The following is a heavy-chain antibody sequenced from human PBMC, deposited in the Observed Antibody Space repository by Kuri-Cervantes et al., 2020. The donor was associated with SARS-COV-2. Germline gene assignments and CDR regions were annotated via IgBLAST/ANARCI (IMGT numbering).Heavy chain of an antibody. D-gene: IGHD7-27*01. J-gene: IGHJ6*03. Sequence: ASVKVSCKASGYTFTDYYMHWVRQAPGQGLEWMGIINPSGGSTSYAQKFQGRVTMTRDTSTSTVYMELSSLRSEDTAVYYCARGELGISNYYYYYMDVWGKGTTVTVSS. CDR3: ARGELGISNYYYYYMDV. CDR1: GYTFTDYY. CDR2: INPSGGST. V-gene: IGHV1-46*01.